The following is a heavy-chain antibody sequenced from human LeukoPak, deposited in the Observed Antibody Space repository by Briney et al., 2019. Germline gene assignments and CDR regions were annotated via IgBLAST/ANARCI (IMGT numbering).Heavy chain of an antibody. D-gene: IGHD3-22*01. V-gene: IGHV1-3*01. CDR2: INAGNGDT. CDR3: ARGTYDSSGYSPCDY. CDR1: GYTFSTYA. J-gene: IGHJ4*02. Sequence: ASVKVSCTASGYTFSTYAMHWVRQAPGQRLEWMAWINAGNGDTKFSQKFQGRVTITRDTSASTAYMELSSLRSEDTAVYYCARGTYDSSGYSPCDYWGQGTLVTVSS.